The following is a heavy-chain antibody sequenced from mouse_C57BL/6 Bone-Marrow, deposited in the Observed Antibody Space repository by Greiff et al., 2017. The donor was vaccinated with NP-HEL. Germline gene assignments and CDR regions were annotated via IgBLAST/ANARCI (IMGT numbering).Heavy chain of an antibody. J-gene: IGHJ3*01. V-gene: IGHV1-69*01. Sequence: QVQLQQPGAELVMPGASVKLSCKASGYTFTSYWMHWVKQRPGQGLEWIGEIDPSDSYTNYNQKFKGKSTLTVDKSSSTAYMQLSSLTSEDSAVYYCARSPIYDGYYDFAYWGQGTLVTVSA. CDR1: GYTFTSYW. CDR3: ARSPIYDGYYDFAY. CDR2: IDPSDSYT. D-gene: IGHD2-3*01.